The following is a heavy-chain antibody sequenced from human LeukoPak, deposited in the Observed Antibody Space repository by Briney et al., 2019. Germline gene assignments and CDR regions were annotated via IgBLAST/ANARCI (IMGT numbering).Heavy chain of an antibody. CDR1: GFSSSNYD. CDR2: VGASGDI. V-gene: IGHV3-13*01. CDR3: ARGGASPYSYYMDV. D-gene: IGHD2-15*01. Sequence: GGSLRLSCAASGFSSSNYDIHWVRQAAGKGLEWVSVVGASGDIFFASSVKGRFTVSREHAKNSLYLQMNSLRAGDTAVYYCARGGASPYSYYMDVWGKGTSVTISS. J-gene: IGHJ6*03.